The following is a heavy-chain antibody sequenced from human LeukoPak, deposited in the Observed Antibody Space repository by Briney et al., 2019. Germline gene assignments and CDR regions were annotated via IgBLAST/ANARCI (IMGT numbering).Heavy chain of an antibody. Sequence: RGGSLRLSCAASGFTFSSYWMSWVRQAPGKGLEWVANIRQDGSEKYYVDSVKGRFTISRDNAKNSLYLQMNSLRAEDTAVYYCARARYCSGGSCALDYWGQGTLLTLSS. CDR1: GFTFSSYW. J-gene: IGHJ4*02. CDR3: ARARYCSGGSCALDY. V-gene: IGHV3-7*01. CDR2: IRQDGSEK. D-gene: IGHD2-15*01.